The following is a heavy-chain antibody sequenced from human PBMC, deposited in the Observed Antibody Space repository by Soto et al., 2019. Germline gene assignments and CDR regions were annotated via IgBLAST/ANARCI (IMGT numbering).Heavy chain of an antibody. CDR2: IWYDGSNK. J-gene: IGHJ4*02. D-gene: IGHD3-3*01. V-gene: IGHV3-33*01. CDR1: GFTFSSYG. CDR3: ARAGHDFCSGYHEEGFDY. Sequence: QVQLVESGGGVVQPGRSLRLSCAASGFTFSSYGMHWVRQAPGKGLEWVAVIWYDGSNKYYADSVKGRFTISRDNSKNTLYLQMNSLRAEDTAVYYWARAGHDFCSGYHEEGFDYWGQGTLVTVSS.